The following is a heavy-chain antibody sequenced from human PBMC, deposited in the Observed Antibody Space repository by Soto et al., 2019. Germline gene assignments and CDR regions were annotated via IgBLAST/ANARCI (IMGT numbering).Heavy chain of an antibody. J-gene: IGHJ4*02. CDR1: GFTFGDFA. V-gene: IGHV3-49*03. CDR2: FRSKAYGGTT. Sequence: GGSLRLSCTTSGFTFGDFAMSWFRQAPGKGPEWVGFFRSKAYGGTTEYAASVKGRFTISRDDSKSIAYLQMSSLQTEHTAVYYCTRDLWSGESYSPDWGQGTQVTVSS. D-gene: IGHD3-10*01. CDR3: TRDLWSGESYSPD.